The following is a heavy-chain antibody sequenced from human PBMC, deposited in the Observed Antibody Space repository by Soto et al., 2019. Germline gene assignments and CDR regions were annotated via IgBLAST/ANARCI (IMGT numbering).Heavy chain of an antibody. CDR2: INPNSGGT. D-gene: IGHD2-15*01. J-gene: IGHJ6*02. V-gene: IGHV1-2*04. CDR3: ARDRTRLYCSGGSCYSREYHYYYGMDV. Sequence: GASVKVSCKASGYTFTGYYMQWVRQPPGQGLEWMGWINPNSGGTNYAQKFQGWVTMTRDTSISTAYMELSRLRSDDTAVYYCARDRTRLYCSGGSCYSREYHYYYGMDVWGQGTTVTVSS. CDR1: GYTFTGYY.